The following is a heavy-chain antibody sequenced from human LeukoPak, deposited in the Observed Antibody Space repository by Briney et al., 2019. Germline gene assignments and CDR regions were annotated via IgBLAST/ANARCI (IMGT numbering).Heavy chain of an antibody. CDR2: FDPEDGET. Sequence: ASVKVSCKVSGYTLTELSMHWVRQAPGKGLEWMGGFDPEDGETIYAQKFQGRVTMTEDTSTDTAYMELSSLRSEDTAVYYCATDPIIGSSTAEGAFDIWGQGTMVTVSS. CDR3: ATDPIIGSSTAEGAFDI. V-gene: IGHV1-24*01. D-gene: IGHD2-2*01. CDR1: GYTLTELS. J-gene: IGHJ3*02.